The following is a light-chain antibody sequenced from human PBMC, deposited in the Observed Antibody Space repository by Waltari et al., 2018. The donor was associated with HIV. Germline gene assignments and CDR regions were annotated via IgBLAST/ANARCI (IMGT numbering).Light chain of an antibody. V-gene: IGLV2-23*02. J-gene: IGLJ1*01. CDR2: EVT. CDR1: SSNVGGDDF. CDR3: CSCPRSGIRYV. Sequence: QSALTQPASVSGSPGQSITIPCTGTSSNVGGDDFVSWYQQHPGEAPKLIIYEVTKRPSGVSNRFSGSKSGNTASLTISGLQAEDEADYYCCSCPRSGIRYVFGTGTKVTVL.